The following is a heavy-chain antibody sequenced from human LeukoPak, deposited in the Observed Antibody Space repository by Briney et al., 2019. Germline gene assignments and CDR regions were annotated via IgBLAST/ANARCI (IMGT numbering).Heavy chain of an antibody. Sequence: ASVKVSCKASGYTFTSYAMNWVRQAPGQGLEWMGWINTNTGNPTYAQGFTGRFVFSSDTSVSTAYLQISSLEAEDTAVYYCARSQLRYFDWPHFDYWGQGTLVTVSS. CDR3: ARSQLRYFDWPHFDY. V-gene: IGHV7-4-1*02. J-gene: IGHJ4*02. CDR1: GYTFTSYA. D-gene: IGHD3-9*01. CDR2: INTNTGNP.